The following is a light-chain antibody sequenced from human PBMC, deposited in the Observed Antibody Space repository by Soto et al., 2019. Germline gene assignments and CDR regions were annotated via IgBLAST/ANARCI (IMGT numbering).Light chain of an antibody. J-gene: IGLJ1*01. Sequence: QSALTQPASVSGSPGQSITISCTGTSNDIGTYNLVSWYQQHPDKAPKLMIYEGSERPSGVSNRFSGSKSGNTASLTISGLRADDEADYYCCSYAGSGTYLFRTGTKLTVL. CDR3: CSYAGSGTYL. CDR1: SNDIGTYNL. V-gene: IGLV2-23*01. CDR2: EGS.